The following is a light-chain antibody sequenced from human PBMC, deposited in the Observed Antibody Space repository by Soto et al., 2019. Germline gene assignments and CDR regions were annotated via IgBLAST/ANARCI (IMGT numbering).Light chain of an antibody. CDR3: SSYTSSSPYV. V-gene: IGLV2-14*01. CDR2: EVR. Sequence: QSALAQPASVSGSPGQSITISCTGTSSDVGGYNYVSWYQQHPGKAPKLMIYEVRNRPSGVSHRFSGSKSANTASLTISGLQAEDEADYYCSSYTSSSPYVFGTGTKSPS. CDR1: SSDVGGYNY. J-gene: IGLJ1*01.